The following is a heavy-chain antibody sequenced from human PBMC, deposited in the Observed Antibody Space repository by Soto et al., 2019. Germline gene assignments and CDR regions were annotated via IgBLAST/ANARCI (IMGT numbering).Heavy chain of an antibody. Sequence: GGSLRLSCAASGFTFSSYAMHWVRQAPGKGLEYVSAISSNGGSTYYANSVKGRFTISRDNSKNTLYLQMGSLRAEDMAVYYCARDRSFDRYYYYYMDVWGKGTTVTVSS. CDR2: ISSNGGST. V-gene: IGHV3-64*01. D-gene: IGHD2-15*01. CDR3: ARDRSFDRYYYYYMDV. J-gene: IGHJ6*03. CDR1: GFTFSSYA.